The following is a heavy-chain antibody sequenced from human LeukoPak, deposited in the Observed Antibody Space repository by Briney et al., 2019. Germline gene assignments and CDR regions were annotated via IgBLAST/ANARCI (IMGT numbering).Heavy chain of an antibody. CDR2: INPSGTGT. CDR3: ATDHSMANTAWWFDP. Sequence: ASVKVSCKASGYTITNNYMHWVRQAPGQGLEWMGVINPSGTGTSYAQKFQGRITMSRDTSTSTVYMEMSSLRSEDTAFYYCATDHSMANTAWWFDPWGQGTLVTVSS. J-gene: IGHJ5*02. V-gene: IGHV1-46*01. CDR1: GYTITNNY. D-gene: IGHD5-24*01.